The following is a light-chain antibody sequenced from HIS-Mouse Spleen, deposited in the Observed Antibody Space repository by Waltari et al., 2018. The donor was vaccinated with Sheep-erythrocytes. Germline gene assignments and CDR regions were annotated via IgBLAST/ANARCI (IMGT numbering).Light chain of an antibody. J-gene: IGLJ2*01. CDR1: SSDVGCYNY. CDR3: SSYTSSSTLVV. Sequence: QSALTQPASVSGSPGQSITISCTGTSSDVGCYNYVSWYQQHPGNAPKLMIYEVSTRPSGVSNRFYGSKSGNTASLTISGLQAEDEAAYYCSSYTSSSTLVVFGRGTKLTVL. V-gene: IGLV2-14*01. CDR2: EVS.